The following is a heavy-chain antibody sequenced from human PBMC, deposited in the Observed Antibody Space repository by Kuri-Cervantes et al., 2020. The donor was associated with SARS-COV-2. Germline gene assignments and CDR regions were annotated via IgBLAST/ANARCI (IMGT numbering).Heavy chain of an antibody. CDR2: INHSGST. J-gene: IGHJ6*02. CDR1: GGSFSGYY. V-gene: IGHV4-34*01. CDR3: ARGRVYARRIYYYYYGMDV. D-gene: IGHD3-16*01. Sequence: SQTLSLTCAVYGGSFSGYYWSWIRQPPEKGLEWIGEINHSGSTNYNPSLKSRVTISVDTSKNQFSLKLSSVTAADTAVYYCARGRVYARRIYYYYYGMDVWGQGTTVTVSS.